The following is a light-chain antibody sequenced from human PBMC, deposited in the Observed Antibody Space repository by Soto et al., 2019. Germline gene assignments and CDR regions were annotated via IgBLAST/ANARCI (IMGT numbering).Light chain of an antibody. Sequence: EIVLTQSPGTLSLSPGERATLSCRASQRVSSNYLAWYQQKPGQAPRLLIYAASSRATDIPDRFSGSGSGTDFTLTISRLEPEDSAVYSCQQYGTSPHTFGQGTKLEIK. CDR1: QRVSSNY. J-gene: IGKJ2*01. CDR2: AAS. CDR3: QQYGTSPHT. V-gene: IGKV3-20*01.